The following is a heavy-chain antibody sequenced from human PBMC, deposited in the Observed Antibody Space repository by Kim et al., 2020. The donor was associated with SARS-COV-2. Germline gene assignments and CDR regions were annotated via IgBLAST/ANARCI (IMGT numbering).Heavy chain of an antibody. CDR1: GFTFSSYS. CDR3: ARDERFLEPGTRYYYYGMDV. D-gene: IGHD3-3*01. J-gene: IGHJ6*02. V-gene: IGHV3-21*01. CDR2: ISSSSSYI. Sequence: GGSLRLSCAASGFTFSSYSMNWVRQAPGKGLEWVSSISSSSSYIYYADSVKGRFTISRDNAKNSLYLQMNSLRAEDTAVYYCARDERFLEPGTRYYYYGMDVWGQGTTVTVSS.